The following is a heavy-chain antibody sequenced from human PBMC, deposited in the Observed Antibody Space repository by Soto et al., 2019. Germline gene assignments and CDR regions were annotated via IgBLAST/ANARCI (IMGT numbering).Heavy chain of an antibody. D-gene: IGHD3-22*01. CDR2: INWNGGST. CDR1: GFTFDDYG. CDR3: ARDPVALDYYDSSGSLGAFDI. J-gene: IGHJ3*02. Sequence: GGSLRLSCAASGFTFDDYGMSWVRQAPGKGLEWVSGINWNGGSTGYADSVKGRFTISRDNAKNSLYLQMNSLRAEDTALYYCARDPVALDYYDSSGSLGAFDIWGQGTMVTVSS. V-gene: IGHV3-20*04.